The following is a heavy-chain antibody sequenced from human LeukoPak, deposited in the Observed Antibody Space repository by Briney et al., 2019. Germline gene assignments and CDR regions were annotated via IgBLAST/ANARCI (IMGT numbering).Heavy chain of an antibody. J-gene: IGHJ5*02. CDR1: GGSFSGYY. V-gene: IGHV4-34*01. D-gene: IGHD6-13*01. CDR3: ARGGGIAAAGSFDWFDP. CDR2: INHSGST. Sequence: SETLTLTCAVYGGSFSGYYWSWIRQPPGKGLEWIGEINHSGSTNYNPSLKSRVTISVDTSKNQFSLKLSSVTAADTAVYYCARGGGIAAAGSFDWFDPWGQGTLVTVSS.